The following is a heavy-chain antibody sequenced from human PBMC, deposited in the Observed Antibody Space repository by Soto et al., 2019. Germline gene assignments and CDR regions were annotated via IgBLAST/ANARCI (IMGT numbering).Heavy chain of an antibody. CDR2: IIPIFGTA. D-gene: IGHD3-3*01. J-gene: IGHJ5*02. CDR1: GGTFSSHA. CDR3: ARDKGRSITIFGVVIMRENWFDP. V-gene: IGHV1-69*13. Sequence: SVKVSCNASGGTFSSHAISWVRQAPGQELEWMGGIIPIFGTANYAQKFQGRVTITADESTSTAYMELSSLRSEDTAVYYCARDKGRSITIFGVVIMRENWFDPWGQGTLVTVSS.